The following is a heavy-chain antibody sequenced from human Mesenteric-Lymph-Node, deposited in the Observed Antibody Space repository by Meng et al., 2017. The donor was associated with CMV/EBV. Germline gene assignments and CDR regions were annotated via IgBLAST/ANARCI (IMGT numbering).Heavy chain of an antibody. CDR3: ARGFTANRTSLLFDY. V-gene: IGHV4-34*01. Sequence: SETLSLTCAVYGGSFSAHYWSWIRQPPGKGLEWIGEVNPHGRTYYSPSLKSRVPISIDTSKNQISLRLGSVTAADTAMYSCARGFTANRTSLLFDYWGRGALVTVSS. CDR1: GGSFSAHY. J-gene: IGHJ4*02. CDR2: VNPHGRT. D-gene: IGHD1-14*01.